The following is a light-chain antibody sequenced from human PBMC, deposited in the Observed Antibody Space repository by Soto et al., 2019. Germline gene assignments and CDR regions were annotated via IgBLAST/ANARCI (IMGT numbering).Light chain of an antibody. J-gene: IGKJ1*01. V-gene: IGKV3-20*01. Sequence: EIVLTQSPDTLSLSPGERATLSCRASQSVSSNYLAWYQQKPGQAPRLLIYGASSRATGIPDRFSGSGSGTDFTLTISRLEPEDFAVYYCQQYGTSGTFGQGTKVEIK. CDR2: GAS. CDR1: QSVSSNY. CDR3: QQYGTSGT.